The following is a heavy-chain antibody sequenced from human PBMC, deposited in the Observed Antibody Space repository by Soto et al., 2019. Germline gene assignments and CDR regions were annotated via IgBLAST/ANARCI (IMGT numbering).Heavy chain of an antibody. D-gene: IGHD6-19*01. CDR2: TRNKANSYTT. V-gene: IGHV3-72*01. CDR1: GFTFSHHY. CDR3: ARLEYSSGWYVAY. Sequence: GGSLRLSCAASGFTFSHHYVDWVRQAPGKGLEWVGRTRNKANSYTTEYAASVKGRFTISRDDSKNSLYLQMNSLKTEDTAVYYCARLEYSSGWYVAYWGQGTLVTVSS. J-gene: IGHJ4*02.